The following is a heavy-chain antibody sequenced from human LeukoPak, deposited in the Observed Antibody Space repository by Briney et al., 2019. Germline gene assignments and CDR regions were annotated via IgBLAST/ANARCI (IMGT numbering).Heavy chain of an antibody. J-gene: IGHJ3*02. CDR2: FDPEDGET. Sequence: ASVKVSCKVSGYTLTELSMHWVRQAPGEGLEWMGGFDPEDGETIYAQKFQGRVTMTEDTSTDTAYMELSSLRSEDTAVYYCATKGASLYGNLDDAFDIWGQGTMVTVSS. CDR1: GYTLTELS. D-gene: IGHD1-14*01. CDR3: ATKGASLYGNLDDAFDI. V-gene: IGHV1-24*01.